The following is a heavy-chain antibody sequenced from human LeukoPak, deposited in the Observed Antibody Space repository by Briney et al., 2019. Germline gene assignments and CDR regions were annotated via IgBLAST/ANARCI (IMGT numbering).Heavy chain of an antibody. J-gene: IGHJ4*02. CDR2: ISSSGYTI. CDR1: GFTFSAYE. CDR3: AREVAFDYGDY. V-gene: IGHV3-48*03. D-gene: IGHD3-16*01. Sequence: GWALTLSCAASGFTFSAYEMNWVRQAAGQGLEWVSFISSSGYTIYYADSVKGRCTVSRDNAKNSLFLQMNSLRDDDTAVYYCAREVAFDYGDYWGQGTLVTVSS.